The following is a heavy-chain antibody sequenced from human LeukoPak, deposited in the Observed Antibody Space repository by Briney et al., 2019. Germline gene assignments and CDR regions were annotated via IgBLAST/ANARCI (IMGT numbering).Heavy chain of an antibody. CDR1: EFTFSNYD. J-gene: IGHJ4*02. Sequence: GGSLRLSCAAFEFTFSNYDMHWVRQAPGKGLEWVALIRYDGSNKYYADSVKGRFTISRSNSKNTLYLQVDSLRVEDTAMYYCARRYCSGPTCQALPIDYWGQGTLVTVSS. CDR2: IRYDGSNK. V-gene: IGHV3-30*02. D-gene: IGHD2-2*01. CDR3: ARRYCSGPTCQALPIDY.